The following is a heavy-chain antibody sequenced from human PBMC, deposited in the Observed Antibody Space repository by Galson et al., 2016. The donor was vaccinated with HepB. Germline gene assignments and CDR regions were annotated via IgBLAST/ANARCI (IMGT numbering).Heavy chain of an antibody. CDR2: IWYDGSHE. CDR1: GFTFSSYA. CDR3: AKNSYSSACYPDY. Sequence: SLRLSCAASGFTFSSYAMHWVRQAPGKGLEWVAVIWYDGSHEYYADPVKGRFTISRDNSKNTVYLQMNSMSAEDTAVYYCAKNSYSSACYPDYWGQRTLVTVSS. D-gene: IGHD6-19*01. V-gene: IGHV3-33*06. J-gene: IGHJ4*02.